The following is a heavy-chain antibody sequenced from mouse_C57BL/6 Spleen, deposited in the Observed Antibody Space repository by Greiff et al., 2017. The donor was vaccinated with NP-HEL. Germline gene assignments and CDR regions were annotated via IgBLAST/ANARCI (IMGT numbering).Heavy chain of an antibody. CDR2: IDPETGGT. CDR1: GYTFTDYE. CDR3: TRRGYGNYPYYAMGY. Sequence: QLQQSGAELVRPGASVTLSCKASGYTFTDYEMHWVKQTPVHGLEWIGAIDPETGGTAYNQKFKGKAILTADKSSSTAYMELRSLTSEDSAVYYCTRRGYGNYPYYAMGYWGQGTSVTVSS. D-gene: IGHD2-1*01. J-gene: IGHJ4*01. V-gene: IGHV1-15*01.